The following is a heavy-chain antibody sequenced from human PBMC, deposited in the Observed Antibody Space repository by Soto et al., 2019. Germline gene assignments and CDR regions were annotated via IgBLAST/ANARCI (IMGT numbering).Heavy chain of an antibody. V-gene: IGHV3-23*01. D-gene: IGHD1-26*01. CDR1: GFTFSSYA. J-gene: IGHJ4*02. Sequence: PGESLKISCAASGFTFSSYAMNWVRQAPGKGLEWVSVISGSGGSTYYADSVKGRFTISRDNSKNTLYLQMNSLRAEDTAVYYCAKRGSGSYYHYWGQGTLVTVSS. CDR2: ISGSGGST. CDR3: AKRGSGSYYHY.